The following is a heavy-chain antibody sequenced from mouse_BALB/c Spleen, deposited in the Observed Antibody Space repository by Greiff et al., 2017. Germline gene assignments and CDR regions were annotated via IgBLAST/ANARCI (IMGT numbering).Heavy chain of an antibody. V-gene: IGHV1-5*01. D-gene: IGHD2-10*02. CDR2: IYPGNSDT. Sequence: VQLQQSGTVLARPGASVKMSCKASGYSFTSYWMHWVKQRSGQGLEWIGAIYPGNSDTSYNQKFKGKAKLTAVTSASTAYMELSSLTNEDSAVYYCTRSLWYCNIYAMDYWGQGTSVTVSS. J-gene: IGHJ4*01. CDR1: GYSFTSYW. CDR3: TRSLWYCNIYAMDY.